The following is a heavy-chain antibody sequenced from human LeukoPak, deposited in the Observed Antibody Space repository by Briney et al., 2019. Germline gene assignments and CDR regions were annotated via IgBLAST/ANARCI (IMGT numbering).Heavy chain of an antibody. CDR3: ARQSGGSLDY. J-gene: IGHJ4*02. D-gene: IGHD1-26*01. CDR2: IKQDGSDK. V-gene: IGHV3-7*05. Sequence: GGSLRLSCAASGFTFSSYWMSWVRQAPGKGLEWLAHIKQDGSDKNYVDSVKGRFTISRDNAKNSLYLQMNGLRVEDTAVYYCARQSGGSLDYWGQGTLVTVSS. CDR1: GFTFSSYW.